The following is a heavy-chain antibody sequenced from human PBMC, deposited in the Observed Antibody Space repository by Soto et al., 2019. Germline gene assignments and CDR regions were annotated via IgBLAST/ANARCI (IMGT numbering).Heavy chain of an antibody. CDR1: GGSFRGYY. CDR3: ARVLRDYSIPRNGYYYGMEV. Sequence: PSETLASTCAVYGGSFRGYYWSWIRQPPGKVLELIGEINHSGSTNYNPSLKSRVTISVDTSKNHFSLKLSSVTAADTAVYHCARVLRDYSIPRNGYYYGMEVWGQGTTVTVSS. D-gene: IGHD4-4*01. V-gene: IGHV4-34*01. CDR2: INHSGST. J-gene: IGHJ6*02.